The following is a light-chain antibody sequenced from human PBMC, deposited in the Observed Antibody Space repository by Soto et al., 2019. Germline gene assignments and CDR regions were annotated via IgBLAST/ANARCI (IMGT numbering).Light chain of an antibody. J-gene: IGKJ2*01. Sequence: IVLPQSPGTLSLSPGERATLSCRTSQTVSSTYLAWYQQKRSQAPRLLIYGTSNRATGIPDRFSGSGSGTDFTLTISRLEHEDFAVYHCQLYGSSPLYSFAQGNELEIK. CDR1: QTVSSTY. CDR2: GTS. V-gene: IGKV3-20*01. CDR3: QLYGSSPLYS.